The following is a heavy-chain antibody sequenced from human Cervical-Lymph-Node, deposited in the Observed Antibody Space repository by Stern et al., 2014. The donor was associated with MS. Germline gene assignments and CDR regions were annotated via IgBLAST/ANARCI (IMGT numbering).Heavy chain of an antibody. CDR3: AKDRPFDYGEH. Sequence: EVQLVQSGGGLVQPGGSLRLSCAASGFTFDIYAMTWVRQAPGKGLEWVSSISATGGSTYYADSVKGRFTISRDNSKNTLFLHLNTLRAEDTAVYYCAKDRPFDYGEHWGQGTLVTVSS. V-gene: IGHV3-23*04. CDR1: GFTFDIYA. CDR2: ISATGGST. J-gene: IGHJ4*02. D-gene: IGHD4-17*01.